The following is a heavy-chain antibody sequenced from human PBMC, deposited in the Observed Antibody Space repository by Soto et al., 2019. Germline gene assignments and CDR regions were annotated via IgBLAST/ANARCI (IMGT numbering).Heavy chain of an antibody. J-gene: IGHJ4*02. D-gene: IGHD3-3*01. Sequence: GGSLRLSFAASGFSFGIYALSWVRQAPGKGLEWVSTMSGSDGKTFYADSVKGRFSISRATSQSTLYLQMNSLRADDTAMYYCARWSYLDYWGQGTRVTVYS. CDR3: ARWSYLDY. V-gene: IGHV3-23*01. CDR1: GFSFGIYA. CDR2: MSGSDGKT.